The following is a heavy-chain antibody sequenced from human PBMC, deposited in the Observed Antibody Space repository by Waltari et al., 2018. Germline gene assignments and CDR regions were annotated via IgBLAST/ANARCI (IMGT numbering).Heavy chain of an antibody. Sequence: EVQLVQSGAEVKKPGATVKISCKASGYTFTDYYMHWVQPAPGKGLEWMGRVDPEDGETMYAEKYQGRVTITADTSTDTAYMELSSLRSEDTAVYYCATGILGTVTISHDYWGQGTPVTVSS. J-gene: IGHJ4*02. CDR2: VDPEDGET. D-gene: IGHD4-17*01. V-gene: IGHV1-69-2*01. CDR1: GYTFTDYY. CDR3: ATGILGTVTISHDY.